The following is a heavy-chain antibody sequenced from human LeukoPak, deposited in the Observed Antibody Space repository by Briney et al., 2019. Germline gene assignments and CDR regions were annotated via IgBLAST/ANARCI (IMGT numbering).Heavy chain of an antibody. V-gene: IGHV3-23*01. Sequence: PGGSLRLSCAASGFTFSSYAMSWVRQAPGKGLEWVSTISGTGSLTYYADSVKGRFTISRDNSENTLYLQMKSLRAGDTAIFYCAKPRGSPDLYYGMDVWGQGTTVT. D-gene: IGHD2-15*01. J-gene: IGHJ6*02. CDR3: AKPRGSPDLYYGMDV. CDR2: ISGTGSLT. CDR1: GFTFSSYA.